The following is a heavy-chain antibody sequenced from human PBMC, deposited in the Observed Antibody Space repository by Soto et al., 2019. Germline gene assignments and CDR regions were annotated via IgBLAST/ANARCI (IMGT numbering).Heavy chain of an antibody. J-gene: IGHJ4*02. CDR3: ARVFGGYSYGDAFDY. Sequence: SETLSLTCTVSGGSITGYYWSWIRQPPGKGLEWIGYIYYSGSTNYNPSLKSRVTISVDTSKNQFSLKLSSVTAADTAVYYCARVFGGYSYGDAFDYWGQGTLVTVSS. CDR1: GGSITGYY. D-gene: IGHD5-18*01. CDR2: IYYSGST. V-gene: IGHV4-59*01.